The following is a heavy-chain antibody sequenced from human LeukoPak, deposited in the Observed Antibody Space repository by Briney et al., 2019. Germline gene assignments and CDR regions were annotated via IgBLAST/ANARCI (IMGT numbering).Heavy chain of an antibody. CDR3: ATLSYYYGSGSSGPYFDY. CDR2: IYSGGST. V-gene: IGHV3-66*01. D-gene: IGHD3-10*01. CDR1: GFTVSSNY. J-gene: IGHJ4*02. Sequence: GGSLRLSCAASGFTVSSNYMSWVRQAPGKGLEWVSVIYSGGSTYYADSVKGRFTISRDNSKNTLYLQMNSLRAEDTAVYYCATLSYYYGSGSSGPYFDYWGQGTLVTVSS.